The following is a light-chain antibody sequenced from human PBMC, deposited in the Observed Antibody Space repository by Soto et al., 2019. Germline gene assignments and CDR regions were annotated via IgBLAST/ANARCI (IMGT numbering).Light chain of an antibody. CDR1: QTINKY. Sequence: EVVLTQSPATLSLSPGETATLSCKASQTINKYLVLLQQKPGQAPRLLISDASKRATGIPAKLSGSGSGPDFTLTICSLEPEDTAIYSCQQRSAWSWTFGHGTKVEIK. V-gene: IGKV3-11*01. CDR2: DAS. CDR3: QQRSAWSWT. J-gene: IGKJ1*01.